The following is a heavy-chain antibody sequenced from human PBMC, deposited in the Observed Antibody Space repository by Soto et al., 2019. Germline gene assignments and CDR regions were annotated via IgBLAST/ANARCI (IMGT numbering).Heavy chain of an antibody. Sequence: AGGSLRLSCAASGFTFDDYAMHWVRQAPGKGLEWVSGISWNSGSIGYADSVKGRFTISRDNAKNSLYLQMNSLRAEDTALYYCAKARFGELLSWFDPWGQGTLVTVSS. V-gene: IGHV3-9*01. CDR1: GFTFDDYA. CDR2: ISWNSGSI. CDR3: AKARFGELLSWFDP. D-gene: IGHD3-10*01. J-gene: IGHJ5*02.